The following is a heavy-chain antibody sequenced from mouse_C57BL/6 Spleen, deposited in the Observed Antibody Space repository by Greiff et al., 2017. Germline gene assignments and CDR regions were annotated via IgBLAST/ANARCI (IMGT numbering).Heavy chain of an antibody. V-gene: IGHV1-50*01. D-gene: IGHD2-5*01. CDR1: GYTFTSYW. CDR2: IDPSDSYT. CDR3: ARFYSNYLAWFAY. Sequence: QVQLQQPGAELVKPGASVKLSCKASGYTFTSYWMQWVKQRPGQGLEWIGEIDPSDSYTNYNQKFKGKATLTVDTSSSTAYMQLSSLTSEDSAVYYCARFYSNYLAWFAYWGQGTLVTVSA. J-gene: IGHJ3*01.